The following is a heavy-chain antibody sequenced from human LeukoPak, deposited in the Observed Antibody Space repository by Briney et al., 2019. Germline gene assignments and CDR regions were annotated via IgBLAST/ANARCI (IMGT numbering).Heavy chain of an antibody. CDR3: ARDKIQWLRYSYFDY. CDR1: GFTFSRYG. V-gene: IGHV3-48*01. CDR2: TSGSSGSTI. D-gene: IGHD5-12*01. Sequence: PGGSLRLSCKASGFTFSRYGMNWVRQAPGRGLEWLSYTSGSSGSTIYYAQSVRGRFTISRDDAKNTLYLQMNSLRADDTAVYFCARDKIQWLRYSYFDYWGQGALVTVSS. J-gene: IGHJ4*02.